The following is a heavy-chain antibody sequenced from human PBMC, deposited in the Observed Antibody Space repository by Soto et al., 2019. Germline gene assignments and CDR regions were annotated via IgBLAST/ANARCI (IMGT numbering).Heavy chain of an antibody. Sequence: QVQLQESGPGLVKPSETLSLTCGVSGDSINNGFWWTWVRQPPGKGLEWIGEKHHSGSTNYNLSLKSRLSISLDQSKNQFSLNLSSVTAADTAVYFCASSSGWWRLDVWGQGTTVTVSS. D-gene: IGHD6-19*01. J-gene: IGHJ6*02. CDR1: GDSINNGFW. V-gene: IGHV4-4*02. CDR2: KHHSGST. CDR3: ASSSGWWRLDV.